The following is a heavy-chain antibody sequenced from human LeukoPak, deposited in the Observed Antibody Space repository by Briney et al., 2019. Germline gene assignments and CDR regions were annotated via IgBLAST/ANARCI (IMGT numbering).Heavy chain of an antibody. CDR2: VYHSGTT. D-gene: IGHD2/OR15-2a*01. CDR1: GGSITSSQHW. V-gene: IGHV4-4*02. J-gene: IGHJ4*02. CDR3: ATYFCGEYSVYYFDY. Sequence: SETPSLTCAVSGGSITSSQHWWSWARQPPGKGLEWIGEVYHSGTTNYNPSLKSRVTMSLDKSKNHFHLRLSAVTAADTAVCFGATYFCGEYSVYYFDYWGQGTLVSVCS.